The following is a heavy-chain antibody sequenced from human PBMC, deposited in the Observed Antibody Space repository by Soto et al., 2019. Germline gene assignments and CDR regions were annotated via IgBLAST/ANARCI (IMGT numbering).Heavy chain of an antibody. CDR3: AKAKTYYDILTGDLDAFDI. V-gene: IGHV3-23*01. J-gene: IGHJ3*02. Sequence: PGGSLRLSCAASGFTFSSYAMSWVRQAPGRGLEWVSAISGSGGSTYYADSVKGRFTISRDNSKNTLYLQMNSLRAEDTAVYYCAKAKTYYDILTGDLDAFDIWGQGTMVTVSS. CDR1: GFTFSSYA. CDR2: ISGSGGST. D-gene: IGHD3-9*01.